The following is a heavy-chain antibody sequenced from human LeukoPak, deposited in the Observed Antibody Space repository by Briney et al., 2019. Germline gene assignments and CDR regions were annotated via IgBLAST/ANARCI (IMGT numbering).Heavy chain of an antibody. Sequence: GGSLRLSCAASGFTFSDSAMHWVRQASGKGLEWVGRIRSKANSYATTYAASVKGRFTISRDDSKNTAYLQMNSLKTEDTAVYYCTRRAYCYTSTCSADDYWGQGTLVTVSS. CDR2: IRSKANSYAT. V-gene: IGHV3-73*01. CDR3: TRRAYCYTSTCSADDY. CDR1: GFTFSDSA. D-gene: IGHD2-2*01. J-gene: IGHJ4*02.